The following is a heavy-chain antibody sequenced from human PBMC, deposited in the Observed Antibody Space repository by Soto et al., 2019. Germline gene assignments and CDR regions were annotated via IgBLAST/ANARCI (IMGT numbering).Heavy chain of an antibody. CDR2: IYYSGST. CDR1: GGSISSYY. CDR3: ARLLAGYIDY. D-gene: IGHD3-9*01. Sequence: ETLSLTCTVSGGSISSYYWSCIRQPPGKGLEWIGYIYYSGSTNYNPSLKSRVTISVDTSKNQFSLKLSSVTAADTAVYYCARLLAGYIDYWGQGTLVTVSS. J-gene: IGHJ4*02. V-gene: IGHV4-59*08.